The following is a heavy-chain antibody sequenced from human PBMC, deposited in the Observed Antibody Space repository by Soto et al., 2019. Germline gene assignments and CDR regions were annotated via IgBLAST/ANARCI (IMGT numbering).Heavy chain of an antibody. J-gene: IGHJ6*02. D-gene: IGHD3-3*01. CDR1: GGTFSSYA. CDR2: IIPIFGTA. CDR3: ARDPYDFWSGYHHYYYGMDV. V-gene: IGHV1-69*01. Sequence: QVQLVQSGAEVKKPGSSVKVSCKASGGTFSSYAISWVRQAPGQGLEWMGGIIPIFGTANYAQKFQGRVTITADESTSTAYMELSSLRSGDTAVYYCARDPYDFWSGYHHYYYGMDVWGQGTTVTVSS.